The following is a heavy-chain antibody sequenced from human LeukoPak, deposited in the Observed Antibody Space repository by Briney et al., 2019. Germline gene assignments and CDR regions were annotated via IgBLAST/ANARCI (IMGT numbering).Heavy chain of an antibody. D-gene: IGHD3-16*01. V-gene: IGHV3-15*07. CDR2: IKSKTDGSTT. CDR3: TTVLTWGARAGGDH. J-gene: IGHJ4*02. Sequence: VRQARXXGLEWXGRIKSKTDGSTTDYAAAVKGRFKISRDDSKNTLYLQMNSLKTEDTAVYYCTTVLTWGARAGGDHWGQGTLVTVSS.